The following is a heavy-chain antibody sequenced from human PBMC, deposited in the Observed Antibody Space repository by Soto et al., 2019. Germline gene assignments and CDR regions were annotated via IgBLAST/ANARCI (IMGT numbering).Heavy chain of an antibody. V-gene: IGHV4-30-4*01. CDR2: IYYSGST. Sequence: QVQLQESGPGLVKPSQTLSLTCTVSGGSISSGDYYWSWIRQPPGKGLEWIGYIYYSGSTYYNPYLNSRVTIPVATSKNQFSLKLSAVNAADTAVYYCARVGGFGATTIDSWGQGTLVTVSS. CDR1: GGSISSGDYY. J-gene: IGHJ4*02. D-gene: IGHD3-10*01. CDR3: ARVGGFGATTIDS.